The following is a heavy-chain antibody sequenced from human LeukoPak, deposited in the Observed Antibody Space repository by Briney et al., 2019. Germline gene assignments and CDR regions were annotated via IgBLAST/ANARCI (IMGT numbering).Heavy chain of an antibody. Sequence: SETLSLTCTVSGGSISSYYWSSIRQPPGKGLEWIGYIYYSGSTNYNPSLKSRVTISVDTSKNQFSLKLSSVTAADTAVYYCARKQAANTYNHFDYWGQGTLVTVSS. CDR3: ARKQAANTYNHFDY. D-gene: IGHD3-16*01. J-gene: IGHJ4*02. CDR1: GGSISSYY. CDR2: IYYSGST. V-gene: IGHV4-59*08.